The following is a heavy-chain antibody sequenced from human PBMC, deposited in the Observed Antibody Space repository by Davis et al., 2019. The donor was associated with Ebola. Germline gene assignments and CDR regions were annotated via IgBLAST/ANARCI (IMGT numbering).Heavy chain of an antibody. V-gene: IGHV4-34*01. CDR2: IHHRGTT. CDR3: ARGVGATTGWFDP. D-gene: IGHD1-26*01. J-gene: IGHJ5*02. CDR1: GGSFSGYY. Sequence: MPSETLSLTCAVYGGSFSGYYWSWIRQPPGKGLEWIGEIHHRGTTNYNPSLKSRVTISVDTSKNQFSLKLSSMTAADTAVYYCARGVGATTGWFDPWGQGTLVTVSS.